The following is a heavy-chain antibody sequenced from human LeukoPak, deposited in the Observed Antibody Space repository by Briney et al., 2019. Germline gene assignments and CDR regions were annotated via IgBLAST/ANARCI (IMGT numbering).Heavy chain of an antibody. CDR3: ARASAAMVTLSKFDY. Sequence: ASVKVSCKASGYTFTSYYMHRVRQAPGQGLEWMGIINPSGGSTSYAQKFQGRVTMTRDMSTSTVYMELSSLRSEDTAVYYCARASAAMVTLSKFDYWGQGTLVTVSS. CDR1: GYTFTSYY. J-gene: IGHJ4*02. V-gene: IGHV1-46*01. D-gene: IGHD5-18*01. CDR2: INPSGGST.